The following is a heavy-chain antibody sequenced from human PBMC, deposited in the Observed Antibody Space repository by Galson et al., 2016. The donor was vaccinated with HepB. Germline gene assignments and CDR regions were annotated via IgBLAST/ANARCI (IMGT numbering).Heavy chain of an antibody. J-gene: IGHJ6*01. CDR2: IYPGDSDT. Sequence: QSGAEVKKPGESLKISCHGSGYIFVGHWIGWVRQMPGKGLEWMGIIYPGDSDTRYSPSFQGRVTFSVDTSIATAYVEWRSLQASDTAIYYCAGHVPLVRIRGAKSYQYGLDVWGQGTTVTVSS. CDR3: AGHVPLVRIRGAKSYQYGLDV. D-gene: IGHD3-10*01. CDR1: GYIFVGHW. V-gene: IGHV5-51*01.